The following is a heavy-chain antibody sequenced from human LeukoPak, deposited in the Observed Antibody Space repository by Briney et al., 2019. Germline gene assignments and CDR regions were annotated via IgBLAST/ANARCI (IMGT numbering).Heavy chain of an antibody. CDR2: IYYSGST. CDR1: GGSISSYY. Sequence: SETLSLTCTVSGGSISSYYWSWIRQPPGKGLEWIGYIYYSGSTNYNPSLKSRVTISVDTSKNQFSLKLSSVTAADTAVYYCARGSNYYDSSGYYLDAFDIWGQGTMVTVSS. D-gene: IGHD3-22*01. J-gene: IGHJ3*02. V-gene: IGHV4-59*01. CDR3: ARGSNYYDSSGYYLDAFDI.